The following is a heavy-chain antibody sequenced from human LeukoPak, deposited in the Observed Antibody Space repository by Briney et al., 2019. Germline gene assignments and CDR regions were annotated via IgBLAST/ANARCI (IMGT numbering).Heavy chain of an antibody. J-gene: IGHJ6*03. CDR1: GDSVSSNSAA. Sequence: SQTLSLTCAISGDSVSSNSAAWNWIRQSPSRGLEWLGRTYYRSKWYNDYAVSVKSRITINPDTSKNQFSLQLNSVTPEDTAVYYCASSKVWFGELLYPDYYYYYMDVWGKGTTVTISS. CDR3: ASSKVWFGELLYPDYYYYYMDV. CDR2: TYYRSKWYN. V-gene: IGHV6-1*01. D-gene: IGHD3-10*01.